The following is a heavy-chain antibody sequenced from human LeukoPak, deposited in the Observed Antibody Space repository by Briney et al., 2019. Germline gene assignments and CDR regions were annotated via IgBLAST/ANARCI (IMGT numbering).Heavy chain of an antibody. CDR3: ARDRGYYYGSGELYDY. V-gene: IGHV3-23*01. CDR2: ISGSGGST. D-gene: IGHD3-10*01. J-gene: IGHJ4*02. CDR1: GFTFSSYG. Sequence: PGGSLRLSCAASGFTFSSYGMSWVRQAPGKGLEWVSGISGSGGSTYYVDSVKGRFTISRDNSKNTLYLQMNSLRAEDTAVYYCARDRGYYYGSGELYDYWGQGTLVTVSS.